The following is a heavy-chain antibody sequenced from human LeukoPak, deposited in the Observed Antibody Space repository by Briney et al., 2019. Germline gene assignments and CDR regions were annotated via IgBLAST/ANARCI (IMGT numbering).Heavy chain of an antibody. CDR1: GFTFSSYA. CDR2: IKQDGSEK. J-gene: IGHJ4*02. CDR3: AREGGGYYDSSGYSQYYFDY. V-gene: IGHV3-7*01. D-gene: IGHD3-22*01. Sequence: PGRSLRLSCAASGFTFSSYAMHWVRQAPGKGLEWVANIKQDGSEKYYVDSLKGRFTISRDNAKNSLYLQMNSLRVEDTAVYYCAREGGGYYDSSGYSQYYFDYWGQGTLVTVSS.